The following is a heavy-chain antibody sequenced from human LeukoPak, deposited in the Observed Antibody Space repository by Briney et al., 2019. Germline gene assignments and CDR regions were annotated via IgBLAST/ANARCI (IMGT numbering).Heavy chain of an antibody. CDR1: GFTFSSYG. D-gene: IGHD2-21*01. CDR2: ISYDGSNK. V-gene: IGHV3-30*03. Sequence: GGSLRLSCAASGFTFSSYGMHWVRQAPGKGLEWVAVISYDGSNKYYADSVKGRFTISRDNSKNTLYLQMNSLRAEDTAVYYCARAGIATDTSYVDYWGQGTLVTVSS. CDR3: ARAGIATDTSYVDY. J-gene: IGHJ4*02.